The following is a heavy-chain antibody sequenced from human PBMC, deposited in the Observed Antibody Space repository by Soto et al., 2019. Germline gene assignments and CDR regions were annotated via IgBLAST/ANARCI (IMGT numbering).Heavy chain of an antibody. CDR2: IYPGDSDT. D-gene: IGHD6-19*01. V-gene: IGHV5-51*01. CDR1: GYSCTSYW. CDR3: ARGGIAVATTMAFDI. J-gene: IGHJ3*02. Sequence: PGELLKISCKGSGYSCTSYWIGWVRQMPGKGLEWMGIIYPGDSDTRYSPSFQGQVTISADKSISTAYLQWSSLKASDTAMYYCARGGIAVATTMAFDIWGQGTMVTVSS.